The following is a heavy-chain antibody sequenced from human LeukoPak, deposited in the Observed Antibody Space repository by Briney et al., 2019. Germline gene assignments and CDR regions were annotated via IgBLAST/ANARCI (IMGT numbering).Heavy chain of an antibody. J-gene: IGHJ3*02. CDR1: GGSFSSSSFY. CDR2: IYTSGSS. Sequence: SETLSLTCTVSGGSFSSSSFYWSWIRQPAGKGLEWIGRIYTSGSSNYNPSLKSRVTISVDTSKNQFSLKLSSVTAADTAVYYCARASFSGGINAFDIWGQGTMVTVSS. D-gene: IGHD2/OR15-2a*01. CDR3: ARASFSGGINAFDI. V-gene: IGHV4-61*02.